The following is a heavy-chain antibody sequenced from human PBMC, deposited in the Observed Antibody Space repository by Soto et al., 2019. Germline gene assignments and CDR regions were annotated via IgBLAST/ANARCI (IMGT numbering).Heavy chain of an antibody. J-gene: IGHJ4*02. Sequence: GGSLRLSCAASGFTFSNHIMHWVRQAPGKGLEWVAVILDDGNNKYYADSVKGRFTISRDNSKNTLYLQMNSLRTEDTAVYYCARDDEGGSYCGLGHWGQGTLVTVSS. CDR1: GFTFSNHI. V-gene: IGHV3-30-3*01. D-gene: IGHD3-10*01. CDR2: ILDDGNNK. CDR3: ARDDEGGSYCGLGH.